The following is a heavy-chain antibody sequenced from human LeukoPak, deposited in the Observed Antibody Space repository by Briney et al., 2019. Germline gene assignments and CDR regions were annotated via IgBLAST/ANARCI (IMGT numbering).Heavy chain of an antibody. D-gene: IGHD3-22*01. CDR3: AREEFLHEIDSSGYFVY. Sequence: KPSETLSLTCTVSGGSITGYYWNWIRQPAGQGLEWLGRVYSSGVGNYNPSLTCRVTMSVDTSKNQFSLKLTSLTAADTAVYYCAREEFLHEIDSSGYFVYWGQGTLVTVSS. J-gene: IGHJ4*02. CDR1: GGSITGYY. V-gene: IGHV4-4*07. CDR2: VYSSGVG.